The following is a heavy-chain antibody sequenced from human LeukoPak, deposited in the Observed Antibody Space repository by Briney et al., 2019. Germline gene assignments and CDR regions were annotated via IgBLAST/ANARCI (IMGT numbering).Heavy chain of an antibody. CDR1: GFTLSSNY. V-gene: IGHV3-53*01. CDR2: IYSGGST. CDR3: AREGDDDFWIGYYPY. Sequence: PGGSLRLSCAASGFTLSSNYMSWVRQAPGQGLGGGSVIYSGGSTYYPDSVTGRFTISTDNSKHTLYLQINSLRAEHTAVYYCAREGDDDFWIGYYPYWGQGTLVTVSS. J-gene: IGHJ4*02. D-gene: IGHD3-3*01.